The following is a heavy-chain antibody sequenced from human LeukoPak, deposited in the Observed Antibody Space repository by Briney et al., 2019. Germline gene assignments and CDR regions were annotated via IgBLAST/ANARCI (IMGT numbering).Heavy chain of an antibody. Sequence: GGSLRLSCAASGFTFDDYAMHWVRQAPGKGLEWVSGISWNSGSIGYAGSMNGRFTISRDNAKNSLYMQMNSLRAEDTALYYCAKAHYDILTVYYSYFDYWGQGTLVTVSS. J-gene: IGHJ4*02. V-gene: IGHV3-9*01. CDR3: AKAHYDILTVYYSYFDY. D-gene: IGHD3-9*01. CDR1: GFTFDDYA. CDR2: ISWNSGSI.